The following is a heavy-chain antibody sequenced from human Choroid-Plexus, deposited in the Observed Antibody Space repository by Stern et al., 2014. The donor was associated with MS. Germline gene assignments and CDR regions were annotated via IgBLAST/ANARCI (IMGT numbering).Heavy chain of an antibody. J-gene: IGHJ4*02. D-gene: IGHD2/OR15-2a*01. CDR3: AKDRQYLTFFFDX. CDR1: GFSFSSFG. CDR2: ISYDGSK. V-gene: IGHV3-30*18. Sequence: VQLVESGGGVVQPGRPLRLSCAASGFSFSSFGMHWVRQAPGKGLEWVALISYDGSKDYADSVKGRFAISRDNSKNTLYLQMNSLRAEDTAVYYCAKDRQYLTFFFDXXXQGSLVTVSS.